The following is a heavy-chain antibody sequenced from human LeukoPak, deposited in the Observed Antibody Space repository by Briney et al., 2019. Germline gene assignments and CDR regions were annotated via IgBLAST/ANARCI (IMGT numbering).Heavy chain of an antibody. V-gene: IGHV4-59*08. CDR2: IYYSGST. J-gene: IGHJ6*03. CDR3: ARRRYSSSFHYYYMDV. CDR1: GGSISSYY. D-gene: IGHD6-6*01. Sequence: PSGTLSLTCTVSGGSISSYYWSWIRQPPGKGLEWIGYIYYSGSTNYNPSLKSRVTISVDTSKNQFSLKLSSVTAADTAVYYCARRRYSSSFHYYYMDVWGKGTTVTVSS.